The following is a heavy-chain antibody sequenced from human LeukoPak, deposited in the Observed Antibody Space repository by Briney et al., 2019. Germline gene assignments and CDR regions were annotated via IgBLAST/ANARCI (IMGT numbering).Heavy chain of an antibody. D-gene: IGHD1-26*01. CDR1: GYTFSGSY. CDR3: ARDMYSGTYGH. J-gene: IGHJ4*02. V-gene: IGHV1-2*02. Sequence: ASVKLSCKASGYTFSGSYMHWVRQARGQGLEWMGWINPTSGVTKYAEKFQGRVTMTRDTSINTAYMEMSGLRSDDTAVYYCARDMYSGTYGHWGQGALVTVSS. CDR2: INPTSGVT.